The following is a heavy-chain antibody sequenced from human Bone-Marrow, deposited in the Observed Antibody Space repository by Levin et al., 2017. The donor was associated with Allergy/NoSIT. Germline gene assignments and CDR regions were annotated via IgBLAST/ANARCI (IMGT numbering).Heavy chain of an antibody. J-gene: IGHJ4*02. V-gene: IGHV2-26*01. CDR3: ARIERGGAYCGGDCYPDY. D-gene: IGHD2-21*02. Sequence: ASGPTLVKPTETLTLTCTVSGFSLSNARMGVSWIRQPPGKALEWLAHIFSNDEKSYSTSLKSRLTISKDTSKSQVVLTMTNMDPVDTATYYCARIERGGAYCGGDCYPDYWGQGTLVTVSS. CDR1: GFSLSNARMG. CDR2: IFSNDEK.